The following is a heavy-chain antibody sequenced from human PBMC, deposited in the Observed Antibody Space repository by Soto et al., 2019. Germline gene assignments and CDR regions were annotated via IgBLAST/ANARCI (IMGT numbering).Heavy chain of an antibody. V-gene: IGHV3-23*01. D-gene: IGHD2-15*01. Sequence: EVQLLESGGGLVQPGGSLRLSCAASGFTFSSYAMSWVRQAPGKGLEWVSAISGSGGSTFYADSVKGRFTISRDNSKNTLYLQMNSQSAEDTAVYYCAKGFGGPIRTLFDSWGQGTLVTVSS. CDR3: AKGFGGPIRTLFDS. J-gene: IGHJ5*01. CDR2: ISGSGGST. CDR1: GFTFSSYA.